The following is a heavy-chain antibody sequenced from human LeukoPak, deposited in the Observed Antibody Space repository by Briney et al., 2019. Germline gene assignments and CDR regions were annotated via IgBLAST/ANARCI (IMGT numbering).Heavy chain of an antibody. Sequence: WGTLSLTCAVYGGSFSGYYWSWIRQPPGKGLEWIGEINHSGSTNYNPSLKSRGTISVDTSKNQFSLKLSSVTAADTAVYYCARGLTTTWGSSGYRYWGQGTLVTVSS. V-gene: IGHV4-34*01. J-gene: IGHJ4*02. CDR3: ARGLTTTWGSSGYRY. D-gene: IGHD5-12*01. CDR2: INHSGST. CDR1: GGSFSGYY.